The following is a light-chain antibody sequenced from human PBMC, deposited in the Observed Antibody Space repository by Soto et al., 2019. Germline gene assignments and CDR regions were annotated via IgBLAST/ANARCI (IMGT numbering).Light chain of an antibody. CDR3: QQRSNWPPA. V-gene: IGKV3-11*01. J-gene: IGKJ3*01. CDR2: DAS. CDR1: QSVSTY. Sequence: EIVLTQSPATLSLSPGERATLSCRASQSVSTYLAWYQQKPGQAPRLLIYDASNRATGIPARFSGGGSGTDFTLTVSSLEPEDFVVYYCQQRSNWPPAFGPGTKVDV.